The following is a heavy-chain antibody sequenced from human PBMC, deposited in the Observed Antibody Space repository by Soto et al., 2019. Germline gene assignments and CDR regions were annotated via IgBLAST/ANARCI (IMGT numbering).Heavy chain of an antibody. CDR1: VLTFSGPA. J-gene: IGHJ4*02. CDR3: TVGVVVKAATDY. V-gene: IGHV3-73*01. D-gene: IGHD2-2*01. Sequence: GGALRLSCAGSVLTFSGPAINWVRQASGKGLEWVGRIRSKSNDYATSHATSVTGRFTISRDDSKNTAYLQMDRLETEDTAVYYCTVGVVVKAATDYWGQGTLVTVSS. CDR2: IRSKSNDYAT.